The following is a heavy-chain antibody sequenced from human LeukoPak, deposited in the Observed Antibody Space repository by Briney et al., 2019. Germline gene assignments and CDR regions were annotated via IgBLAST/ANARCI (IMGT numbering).Heavy chain of an antibody. J-gene: IGHJ5*02. CDR1: GGPISSSSYY. CDR3: ARRRHMYSSSSSWFDP. CDR2: IYYSGST. V-gene: IGHV4-39*01. Sequence: SETLSLTCTVSGGPISSSSYYWGWIRQPPGKGLEWIGSIYYSGSTYYNPSLKSRVTISVDTSKNQFSLKLSSVTAADTAVYYCARRRHMYSSSSSWFDPWGQGTLVTVSS. D-gene: IGHD6-6*01.